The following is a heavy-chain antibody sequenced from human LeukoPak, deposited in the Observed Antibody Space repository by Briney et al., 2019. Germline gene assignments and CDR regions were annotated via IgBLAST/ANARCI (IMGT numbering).Heavy chain of an antibody. D-gene: IGHD2/OR15-2a*01. Sequence: SETLSLTCAVSGGSISNYYWSWIRQPPGKGLEWIGYVSYSGSTNYSPSLKSRVTISVDTSKNQFSLKLSSVTAADTAVYYCARGLSNYYYYGMDVWGQGTTVTVSS. CDR1: GGSISNYY. J-gene: IGHJ6*02. CDR2: VSYSGST. V-gene: IGHV4-59*01. CDR3: ARGLSNYYYYGMDV.